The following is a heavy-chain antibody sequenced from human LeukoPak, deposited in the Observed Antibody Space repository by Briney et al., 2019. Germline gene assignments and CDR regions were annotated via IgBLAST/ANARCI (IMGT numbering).Heavy chain of an antibody. J-gene: IGHJ4*02. Sequence: GGSPRLSCAASGFTFSSYGMHWVRQAPGKGLKWVAVIWYDGSNKYYADSVKGRFTISRDNSKNTLYLQMNSLRAEDTAVYYCAKDSWAGTRGLDYWGQGTLVTVSP. CDR2: IWYDGSNK. CDR1: GFTFSSYG. V-gene: IGHV3-33*06. D-gene: IGHD6-19*01. CDR3: AKDSWAGTRGLDY.